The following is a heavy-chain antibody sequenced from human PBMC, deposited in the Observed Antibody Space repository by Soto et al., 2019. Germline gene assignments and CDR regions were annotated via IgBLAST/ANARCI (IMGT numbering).Heavy chain of an antibody. Sequence: PGGSLRLSCAASGFSFSTYAMSWVRQAPGKGLEWVSGLSGSGGSTYYADSVKGRFTISRDNSKNTVYLQMNSLRADDTAVYFCAKGSSTPPNWFGPWGQGTLVTVSS. CDR3: AKGSSTPPNWFGP. V-gene: IGHV3-23*01. J-gene: IGHJ5*02. CDR2: LSGSGGST. CDR1: GFSFSTYA.